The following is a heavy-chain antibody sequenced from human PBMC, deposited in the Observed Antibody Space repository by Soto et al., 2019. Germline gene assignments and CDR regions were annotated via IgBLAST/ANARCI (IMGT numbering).Heavy chain of an antibody. Sequence: EVQVVESGGGLVQPGGSLRLSCAASKVTLSNRWMHWVRQAPGKGLEWVSRIDDGSGTSYADSVKGRFTVSRDNAKTTLDLQMNRLRADDTAVYYCTTVFDDWGQGTLVTVSA. CDR1: KVTLSNRW. CDR2: IDDGSGT. V-gene: IGHV3-74*01. CDR3: TTVFDD. J-gene: IGHJ4*02.